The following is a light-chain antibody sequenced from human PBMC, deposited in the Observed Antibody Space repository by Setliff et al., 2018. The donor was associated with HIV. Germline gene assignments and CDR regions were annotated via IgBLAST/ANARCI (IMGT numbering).Light chain of an antibody. CDR2: DVS. CDR1: SSDVGTYNF. J-gene: IGLJ1*01. CDR3: SSYTSTPLYV. Sequence: QSALTQPASVSGSPGQSITISCTGTSSDVGTYNFVSWYQQHPGKAPKLMIYDVSNRPSGVSNRFSGSKSGNTASLTISGLQAEEEADYYCSSYTSTPLYVFGTGTKVTVL. V-gene: IGLV2-14*03.